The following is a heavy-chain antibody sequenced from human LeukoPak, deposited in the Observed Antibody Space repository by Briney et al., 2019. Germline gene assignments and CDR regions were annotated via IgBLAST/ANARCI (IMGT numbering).Heavy chain of an antibody. CDR1: GYTFTSYD. CDR3: ARVPIQPRYFDWLPNSRYYYYMDV. J-gene: IGHJ6*03. V-gene: IGHV1-8*01. Sequence: ASVKVSCKASGYTFTSYDINWVRQATGQGLEWMGWMNPNSGNTGYAQKFQGRVTMTRNTSISTAYMELSSLRSEDTAVYYCARVPIQPRYFDWLPNSRYYYYMDVWGKGTTVTISS. D-gene: IGHD3-9*01. CDR2: MNPNSGNT.